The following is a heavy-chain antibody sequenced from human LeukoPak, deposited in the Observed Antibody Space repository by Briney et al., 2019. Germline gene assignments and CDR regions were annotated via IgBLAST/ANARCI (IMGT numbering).Heavy chain of an antibody. D-gene: IGHD3-10*01. Sequence: GGSLRLSCAASGFTFSSYWMSWVRQAPGKGLEWVANIKQDGSEKYYVDSVKGRFTISRDNAKNSLYLQMNSLRAEDTAVYYCARDPRLLWFGELLYYFDYWGQGTLVTVSS. CDR3: ARDPRLLWFGELLYYFDY. V-gene: IGHV3-7*01. J-gene: IGHJ4*02. CDR2: IKQDGSEK. CDR1: GFTFSSYW.